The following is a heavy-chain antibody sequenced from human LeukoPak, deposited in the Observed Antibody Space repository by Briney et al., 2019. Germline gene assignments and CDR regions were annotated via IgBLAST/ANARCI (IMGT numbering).Heavy chain of an antibody. CDR2: ITSGGGTT. CDR1: GFTFSNYA. CDR3: TKDPNGDYVGAFDP. D-gene: IGHD4-17*01. J-gene: IGHJ5*02. Sequence: GGSLRLSCAASGFTFSNYAMSWVRQAPGKALEWVSAITSGGGTTYYAGSVKGRFTISRDNSQNTLYLQMNSLRAEDTAVYYCTKDPNGDYVGAFDPWGQGTLVTVSS. V-gene: IGHV3-23*01.